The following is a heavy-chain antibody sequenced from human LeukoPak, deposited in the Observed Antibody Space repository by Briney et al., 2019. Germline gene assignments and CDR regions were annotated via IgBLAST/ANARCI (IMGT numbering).Heavy chain of an antibody. Sequence: SETLSLTSTVSGGSISSYYWSWIRQPPGKGLEWIGYIYYSGSTNYNPSLKSRVTISVDTSKNQFSLKLSSVTAADTAVYYCAREGTFGSPPSNWGQGTLVTVSS. J-gene: IGHJ4*02. D-gene: IGHD1-7*01. CDR1: GGSISSYY. CDR2: IYYSGST. V-gene: IGHV4-59*01. CDR3: AREGTFGSPPSN.